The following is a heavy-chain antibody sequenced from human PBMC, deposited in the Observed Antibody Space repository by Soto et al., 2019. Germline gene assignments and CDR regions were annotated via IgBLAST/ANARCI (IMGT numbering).Heavy chain of an antibody. J-gene: IGHJ4*02. D-gene: IGHD6-6*01. CDR2: IKSKTDGGTT. V-gene: IGHV3-15*07. CDR3: TTDSMYSSSSTSEVDY. CDR1: SVSNAW. Sequence: SVSNAWMNWVRQAPGKGLEWVDRIKSKTDGGTTDYAAPVKGRFTISRDDSKNTLYLQMNSLKTEDTAVYYCTTDSMYSSSSTSEVDYWGQGTLVTVSS.